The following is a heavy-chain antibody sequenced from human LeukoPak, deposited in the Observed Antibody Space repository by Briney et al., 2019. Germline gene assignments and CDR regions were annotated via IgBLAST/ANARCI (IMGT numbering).Heavy chain of an antibody. V-gene: IGHV4-39*07. Sequence: SETLSLTCTVSGVSISSSNSYWGWIRQPPGKGLEWIGEINHSGSTNYNPSLKSRVTISVDTSKNQFSLKLSSVTAADTAVYYCARDRYYGENWFDPWGQGTLVTVSS. CDR2: INHSGST. J-gene: IGHJ5*02. D-gene: IGHD4-17*01. CDR3: ARDRYYGENWFDP. CDR1: GVSISSSNSY.